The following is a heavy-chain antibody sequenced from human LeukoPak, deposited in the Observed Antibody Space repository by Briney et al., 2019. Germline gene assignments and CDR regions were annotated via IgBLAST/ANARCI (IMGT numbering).Heavy chain of an antibody. J-gene: IGHJ6*03. V-gene: IGHV1-18*01. CDR2: ISAYNGNT. D-gene: IGHD3-3*01. CDR3: ARANRFGVVSYYYYYYMDV. CDR1: GYTFTSYG. Sequence: GASVKVSCKASGYTFTSYGISWVRQAPGQGLEWMGWISAYNGNTNYAQKLQGRVTMTTDTSTSTAYMELSSLRSEDTAVYYCARANRFGVVSYYYYYYMDVWGKGTTVTVSS.